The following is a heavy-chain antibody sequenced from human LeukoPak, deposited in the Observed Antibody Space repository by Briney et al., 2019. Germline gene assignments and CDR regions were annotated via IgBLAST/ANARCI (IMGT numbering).Heavy chain of an antibody. V-gene: IGHV1-2*06. J-gene: IGHJ6*03. D-gene: IGHD6-19*01. CDR1: GYTFTGYY. CDR3: ARDCRYSRGCYYYYMDV. Sequence: ASVKVSCKASGYTFTGYYMHWVRQAPRQGLEWMGRINPNSGGTNYAQKLQGRVTMTTDTSTSTAYMELRSLRSDDTAVYYCARDCRYSRGCYYYYMDVSGKGTTVTVSS. CDR2: INPNSGGT.